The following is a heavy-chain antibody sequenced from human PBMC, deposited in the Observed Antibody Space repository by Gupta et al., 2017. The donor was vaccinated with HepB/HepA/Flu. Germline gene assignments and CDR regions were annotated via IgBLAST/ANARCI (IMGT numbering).Heavy chain of an antibody. J-gene: IGHJ1*01. CDR2: IYYSGST. V-gene: IGHV4-59*01. D-gene: IGHD4-17*01. CDR1: GGSISSYY. CDR3: ARVPDYGDYVWGYFQH. Sequence: QVQLQESGPGLVKPSETLSLTCTVSGGSISSYYWSWIRQPPGKGLEWIGYIYYSGSTNYHPSLKSRVTISVDTSKNKFSLKLSSVTAADTAVYYGARVPDYGDYVWGYFQHWGQGTRVTVSS.